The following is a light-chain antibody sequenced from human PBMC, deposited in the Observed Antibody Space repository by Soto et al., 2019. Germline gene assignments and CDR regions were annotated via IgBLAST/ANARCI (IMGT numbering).Light chain of an antibody. CDR3: CSYAGSYNFYV. Sequence: QSALTQPASVSGSPGQSITISCTGTSSDVGGYNYVSWYQHHPGKAPRLMIYDVSNRPSGVSDRFSGSKSGNTASLSISGLQAEDEGDYFCCSYAGSYNFYVFGSGTKLTVL. J-gene: IGLJ1*01. CDR1: SSDVGGYNY. V-gene: IGLV2-14*01. CDR2: DVS.